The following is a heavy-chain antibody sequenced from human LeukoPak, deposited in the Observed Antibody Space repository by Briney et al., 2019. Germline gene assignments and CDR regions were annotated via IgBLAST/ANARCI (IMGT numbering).Heavy chain of an antibody. CDR1: GFTFSSYW. Sequence: GGSLRLSCAASGFTFSSYWMYWVRHAPGKGLVWVSHINSGGSSTSYADSVKGRFTISRDNAKNTLYLQMSSLRAEDTAVYYCARGPRNYDFWSGLTGWGQGTLVTVSS. CDR2: INSGGSST. J-gene: IGHJ4*02. CDR3: ARGPRNYDFWSGLTG. V-gene: IGHV3-74*01. D-gene: IGHD3-3*01.